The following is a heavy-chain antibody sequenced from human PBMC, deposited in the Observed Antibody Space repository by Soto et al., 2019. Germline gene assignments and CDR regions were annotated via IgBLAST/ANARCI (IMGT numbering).Heavy chain of an antibody. CDR1: GYTLTELS. CDR3: ATALLADIVIMVYATGLDP. V-gene: IGHV1-24*01. D-gene: IGHD2-8*01. CDR2: FDPEDGET. Sequence: GASVKVSCKVSGYTLTELSMHWVRQAPGKGLEWMGGFDPEDGETIYAQKFQGRVTMTEDTSTDTAYMELSSLRSEDTAVYYCATALLADIVIMVYATGLDPWGQGTLVTVYS. J-gene: IGHJ5*02.